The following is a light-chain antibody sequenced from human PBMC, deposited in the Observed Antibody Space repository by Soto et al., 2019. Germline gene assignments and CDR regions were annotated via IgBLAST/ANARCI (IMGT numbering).Light chain of an antibody. J-gene: IGLJ2*01. Sequence: QSALTQPRSVSGSPGQSVTISCTGTSSDVGAYNYVSWYQHLPGKAPKLMIYDVTKRPSGVPDRFSGSKSGNTASLTISGLQAEDEADYYCCSFAGSYTLKVFGGGTKVTVL. V-gene: IGLV2-11*01. CDR1: SSDVGAYNY. CDR3: CSFAGSYTLKV. CDR2: DVT.